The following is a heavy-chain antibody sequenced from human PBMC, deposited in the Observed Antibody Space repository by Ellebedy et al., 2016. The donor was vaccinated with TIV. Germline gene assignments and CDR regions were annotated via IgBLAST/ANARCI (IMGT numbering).Heavy chain of an antibody. V-gene: IGHV4-4*07. J-gene: IGHJ4*02. CDR2: IYTSGTT. CDR3: AKSGGLGGCGGSCFDS. Sequence: MPSETLSLTCTVSGGSISSYYWSWIRQPAGKGLEWIGRIYTSGTTNYNPSLKSRATVSVDRSKNQFSLKLNSVTAADTAVYYCAKSGGLGGCGGSCFDSWGPGTLATVSS. CDR1: GGSISSYY. D-gene: IGHD2-21*01.